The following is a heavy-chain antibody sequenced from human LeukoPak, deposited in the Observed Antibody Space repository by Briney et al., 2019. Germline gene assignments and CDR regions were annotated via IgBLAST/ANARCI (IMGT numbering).Heavy chain of an antibody. CDR3: ADFGAYDFWSGYPASDY. CDR2: ISGSGGST. D-gene: IGHD3-3*01. Sequence: GGSLRLSCAASGFTFSSYAMSWVRQAPGKGLEWVSAISGSGGSTYYADSVKGRFTISRDNSKNTLYLQMNSLRAEDTAVYYCADFGAYDFWSGYPASDYWGQGTLVTVSS. J-gene: IGHJ4*02. V-gene: IGHV3-23*01. CDR1: GFTFSSYA.